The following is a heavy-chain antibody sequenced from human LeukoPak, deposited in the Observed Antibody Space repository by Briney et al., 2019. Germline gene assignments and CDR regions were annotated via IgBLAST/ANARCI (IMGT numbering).Heavy chain of an antibody. CDR3: ARDYGGPAMVTAFDI. J-gene: IGHJ3*02. CDR2: ISYDGSNK. D-gene: IGHD5-18*01. Sequence: GGSLRLSCAASGFTFSSYAMHWVRQAPGKGLEWVAVISYDGSNKYYADSVKGRFTISRDNSKNTLYLQMNSLRAEDTAVYYCARDYGGPAMVTAFDIWGQGTMVTVSS. CDR1: GFTFSSYA. V-gene: IGHV3-30-3*01.